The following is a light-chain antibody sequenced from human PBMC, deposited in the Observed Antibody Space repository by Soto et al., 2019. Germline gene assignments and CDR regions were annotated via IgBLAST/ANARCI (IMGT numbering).Light chain of an antibody. Sequence: QSVLTQPPSASRTPGQRVTISCSGSSSNIGSNYVYWYQQFPGSAPKLLIYRNDQRPSGVPDRFSGSKSGTSASLAISGPRSEDEADYYCAAWDDSLSAVVFGGGTKLPS. CDR1: SSNIGSNY. CDR2: RND. CDR3: AAWDDSLSAVV. V-gene: IGLV1-47*01. J-gene: IGLJ2*01.